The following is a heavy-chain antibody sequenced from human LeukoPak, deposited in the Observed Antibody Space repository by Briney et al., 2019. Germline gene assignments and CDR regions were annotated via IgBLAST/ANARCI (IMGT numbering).Heavy chain of an antibody. D-gene: IGHD3-3*01. CDR3: ARGPYDFWSAYWFDP. CDR2: IYYSGST. CDR1: GGSISSSGYY. Sequence: PSETLSLTCTVSGGSISSSGYYWGWIRQPPGKGLEWIASIYYSGSTYYNPSLKSRVTISVDTSKNQLSLKLSSLTAADTAVYYCARGPYDFWSAYWFDPWGQGTLVTVSS. V-gene: IGHV4-39*07. J-gene: IGHJ5*02.